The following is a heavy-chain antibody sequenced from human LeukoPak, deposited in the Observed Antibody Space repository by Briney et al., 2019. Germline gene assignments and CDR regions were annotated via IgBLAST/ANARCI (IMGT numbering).Heavy chain of an antibody. D-gene: IGHD1-1*01. J-gene: IGHJ4*02. CDR2: ISSSGTTT. CDR1: GFTFTNYE. CDR3: ARHGTPTY. Sequence: PGGSLRLSCAASGFTFTNYEMNWVRQAPGKGLECVSYISSSGTTTYYADSMKGRFTISRDNAKNSLFLQMNNLRAEDTAVYYCARHGTPTYFGQGTLVTVSS. V-gene: IGHV3-48*03.